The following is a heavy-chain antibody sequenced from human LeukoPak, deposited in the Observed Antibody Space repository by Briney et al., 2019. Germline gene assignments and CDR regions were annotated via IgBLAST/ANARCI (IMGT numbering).Heavy chain of an antibody. CDR2: IIPIFGTA. CDR1: GGTFSSYA. V-gene: IGHV1-69*13. Sequence: SVKVSCKASGGTFSSYAISWVRQAPGQGLEWMGGIIPIFGTANYAQKFQGRVTITADESTSTAYMELSSLRSEDTAVYYCARDNSVAGNYYYYYGMDVWGQGTTVTVSS. J-gene: IGHJ6*02. D-gene: IGHD6-19*01. CDR3: ARDNSVAGNYYYYYGMDV.